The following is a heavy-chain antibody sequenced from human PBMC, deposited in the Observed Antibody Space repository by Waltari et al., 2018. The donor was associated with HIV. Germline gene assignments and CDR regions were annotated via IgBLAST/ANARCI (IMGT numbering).Heavy chain of an antibody. CDR3: ARALDYYESGSFPWWFFDL. CDR1: GGSITSRSYY. D-gene: IGHD3-10*01. CDR2: VYTSGNT. Sequence: QVQLQESGPGLVRPSQTLSLTCTVSGGSITSRSYYWSWIRQPAGKELEWIGRVYTSGNTDYNPSLRSRVTLSVDTSNNQFSLKLSSLTAADTAVYYCARALDYYESGSFPWWFFDLWGRGTLVTVSS. V-gene: IGHV4-61*02. J-gene: IGHJ2*01.